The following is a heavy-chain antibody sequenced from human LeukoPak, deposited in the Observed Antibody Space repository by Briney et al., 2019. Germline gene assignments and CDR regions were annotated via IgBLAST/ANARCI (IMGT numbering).Heavy chain of an antibody. D-gene: IGHD2-15*01. Sequence: GGSLRLSCAASGFTFSSYGMHWVRQAPGKGLEWVAVISYDGSNKYYADSVKGRFTISRDNSKNTLYLQMNSLRAEDTAVYYCANENLGYCSGGSCYPGYYYYYMDVWGKGTTVTVSS. CDR2: ISYDGSNK. CDR3: ANENLGYCSGGSCYPGYYYYYMDV. CDR1: GFTFSSYG. V-gene: IGHV3-30*18. J-gene: IGHJ6*03.